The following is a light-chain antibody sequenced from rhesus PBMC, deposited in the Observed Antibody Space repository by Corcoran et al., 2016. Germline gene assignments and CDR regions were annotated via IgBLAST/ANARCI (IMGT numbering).Light chain of an antibody. V-gene: IGKV3-17*02. Sequence: EIVMTQSPATLSLSPGERATLSCRASQSVSSRLAWYQKKPGQAPRLLISDVSSRVTGIPDRFRGSGFRTDFNLPISSLEPEDVAIYFCQQGSNWSLTFGGGTKVKI. CDR3: QQGSNWSLT. CDR1: QSVSSR. J-gene: IGKJ4*01. CDR2: DVS.